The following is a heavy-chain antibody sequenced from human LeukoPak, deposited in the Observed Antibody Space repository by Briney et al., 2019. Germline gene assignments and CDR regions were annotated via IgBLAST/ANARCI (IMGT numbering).Heavy chain of an antibody. V-gene: IGHV3-23*01. CDR3: AGRGSGSYFDY. Sequence: GGSLRLSCAASGFTFSSYAMSWVRQAPGKGLEWVSAISGSGGSTYYADSVKGRFTISRDNSKNTLYLQMNSLKAEDTAIYYCAGRGSGSYFDYWGQGTLVTVSS. CDR2: ISGSGGST. CDR1: GFTFSSYA. J-gene: IGHJ4*02. D-gene: IGHD3-10*01.